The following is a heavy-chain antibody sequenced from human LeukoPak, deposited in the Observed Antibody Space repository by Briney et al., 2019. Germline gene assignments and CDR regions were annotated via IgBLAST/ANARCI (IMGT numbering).Heavy chain of an antibody. CDR1: GFTFTNHA. D-gene: IGHD2-2*03. J-gene: IGHJ3*02. CDR3: ARVDDLDAFDM. V-gene: IGHV3-30*04. CDR2: ISDDGSSK. Sequence: GGSLRLSCVTSGFTFTNHAMHWVRQGPGKGLEWVAVISDDGSSKFYADSVKGRFTISRENSKNTLFLQINSLRPEDTAVYYCARVDDLDAFDMWGQGTLVTVSS.